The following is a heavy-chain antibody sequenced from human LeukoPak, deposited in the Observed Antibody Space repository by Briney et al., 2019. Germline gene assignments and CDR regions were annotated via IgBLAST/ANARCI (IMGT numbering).Heavy chain of an antibody. CDR1: GFTFSSYW. Sequence: PGGSPRLSCAASGFTFSSYWMHWVRQAPGKGLVWVSRINSDGRSTTYADSVKGRFTISKDNAKNTLYLQMNSLRAEDTAVYYCARGSQGSIFDYWGQGTLVTVSS. CDR3: ARGSQGSIFDY. V-gene: IGHV3-74*01. J-gene: IGHJ4*02. CDR2: INSDGRST.